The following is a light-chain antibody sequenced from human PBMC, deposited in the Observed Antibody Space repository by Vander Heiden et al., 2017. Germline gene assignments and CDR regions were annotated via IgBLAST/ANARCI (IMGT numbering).Light chain of an antibody. V-gene: IGLV3-21*02. Sequence: SYVLTQPPSVSVAPGQTARITCGGNNMGIKSVPCDQQKPGQAPVVVVYDDSDRPSGIPERFSGSNSGNTATLTISMVEAGDEADYYCQVWDSSSDHPRVVFGGGTKLTVL. CDR2: DDS. J-gene: IGLJ2*01. CDR1: NMGIKS. CDR3: QVWDSSSDHPRVV.